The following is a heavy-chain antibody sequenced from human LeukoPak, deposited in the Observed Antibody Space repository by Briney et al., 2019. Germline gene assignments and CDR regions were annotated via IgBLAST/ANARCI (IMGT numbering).Heavy chain of an antibody. J-gene: IGHJ4*02. CDR1: GFTFSTYG. V-gene: IGHV3-23*01. Sequence: GRSLRLSCAASGFTFSTYGMSWVRQAPGKGLEWVSAVSGTGTTYYADSVRGRFIISRDNSKNTLYLQMNSLRAEDTAAYYCAKMQGYFDYWGQGTLVTVSS. CDR2: VSGTGTT. CDR3: AKMQGYFDY.